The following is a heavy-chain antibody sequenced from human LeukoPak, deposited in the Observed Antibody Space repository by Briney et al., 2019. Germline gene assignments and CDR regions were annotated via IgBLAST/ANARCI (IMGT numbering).Heavy chain of an antibody. CDR3: AKDIGPVWSGYRNYYYYGMDV. Sequence: GGSLRLSCAASGFTFSSYWMSWVRQAPGKGLEWVATIKQDGSEKYYVDSVKGRFTISRDNAKNSLYLQMNSLRAEDTALYYCAKDIGPVWSGYRNYYYYGMDVWGQGTTVTVSS. V-gene: IGHV3-7*03. D-gene: IGHD3-3*01. J-gene: IGHJ6*02. CDR2: IKQDGSEK. CDR1: GFTFSSYW.